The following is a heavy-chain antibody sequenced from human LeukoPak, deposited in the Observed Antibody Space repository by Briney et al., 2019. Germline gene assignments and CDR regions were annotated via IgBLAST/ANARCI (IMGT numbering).Heavy chain of an antibody. Sequence: ASVKVSCKASGYTFTSYGISWVRQAPGQGLEWMGWISAYNGNTNYAQKFQGRVTMTEDTSTDTAYMELSSLRSEDTAVYYCATGVVAVAGNDYWGQGTLVTVSS. CDR2: ISAYNGNT. CDR3: ATGVVAVAGNDY. CDR1: GYTFTSYG. J-gene: IGHJ4*02. V-gene: IGHV1-18*01. D-gene: IGHD6-19*01.